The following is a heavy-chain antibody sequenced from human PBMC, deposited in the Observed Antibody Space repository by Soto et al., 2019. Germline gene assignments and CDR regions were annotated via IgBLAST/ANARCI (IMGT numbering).Heavy chain of an antibody. CDR3: ARVRNDYPTYYYYYYMDV. V-gene: IGHV4-34*01. CDR1: GGSFSGYY. CDR2: INHSGST. Sequence: SETLSLTCAVYGGSFSGYYWSWIRQPPGKGLEWIGEINHSGSTNYNPSLKSRVTISVDTSKNQFSLKLSSVTTADTAVYYCARVRNDYPTYYYYYYMDVWGKGTTVTVSS. D-gene: IGHD4-17*01. J-gene: IGHJ6*03.